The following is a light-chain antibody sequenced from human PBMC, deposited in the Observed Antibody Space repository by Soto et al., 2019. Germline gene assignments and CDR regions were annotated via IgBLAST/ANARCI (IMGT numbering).Light chain of an antibody. J-gene: IGKJ4*01. V-gene: IGKV1-5*03. Sequence: DIQMTQSPSTLSASVGDRVTITCRASQSISSWLAWYQQKPGKAPKLLIYKASSLESGVPSRFSGSGSGTEFTLTISSLQPDDFATCYCQQYNSYPTFGGGTQVEIK. CDR3: QQYNSYPT. CDR2: KAS. CDR1: QSISSW.